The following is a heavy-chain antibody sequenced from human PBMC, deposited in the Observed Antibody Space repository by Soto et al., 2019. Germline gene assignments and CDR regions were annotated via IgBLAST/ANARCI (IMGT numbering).Heavy chain of an antibody. Sequence: SETLSLTCTVSGGSISSGDYYWSWIRQPPGKGLEWIGYIYSSGSTHYNPSLQNRVTISIDTSKNQVSLKVNSVTAADTAVYYCAIYQSYSYRVYYFDYWGQGTPVTVSS. CDR3: AIYQSYSYRVYYFDY. CDR1: GGSISSGDYY. D-gene: IGHD5-18*01. J-gene: IGHJ4*02. CDR2: IYSSGST. V-gene: IGHV4-30-4*02.